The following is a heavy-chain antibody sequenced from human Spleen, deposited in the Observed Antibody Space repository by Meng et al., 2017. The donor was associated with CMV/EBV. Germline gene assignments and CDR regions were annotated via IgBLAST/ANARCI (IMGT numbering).Heavy chain of an antibody. Sequence: SETLSLTCTVSGDSIGTYYWSWIRQSPGKGLEWIGYISLSGSTKYNPSLKSRVTMSVGTSKNQLSLKLSSVTAADTAVYYCARGRVIYKYYFDYWGQGTLVTVSS. D-gene: IGHD2-21*01. CDR1: GDSIGTYY. CDR3: ARGRVIYKYYFDY. V-gene: IGHV4-59*01. J-gene: IGHJ4*02. CDR2: ISLSGST.